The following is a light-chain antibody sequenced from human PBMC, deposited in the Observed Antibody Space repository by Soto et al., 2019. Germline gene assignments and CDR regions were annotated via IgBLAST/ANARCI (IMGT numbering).Light chain of an antibody. CDR3: QQYNNWPRT. Sequence: EILLTQSPATLSVSPGERATLSCRASQSVSSNLAWYQQKPGQAPRLLIYGASTRATGIPARFSGSGSGTEFTLTINSLQSEDFAVYYCQQYNNWPRTFGQGTKVDI. CDR1: QSVSSN. CDR2: GAS. V-gene: IGKV3-15*01. J-gene: IGKJ1*01.